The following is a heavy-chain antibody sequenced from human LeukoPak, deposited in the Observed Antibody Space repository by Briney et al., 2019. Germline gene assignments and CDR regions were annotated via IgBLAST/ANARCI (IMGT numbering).Heavy chain of an antibody. Sequence: PSETLSLTPAVNLGFHNGYSWNSLGQPPGKGLEWIGEINHSGSTNYNPSLKSRVTISVDTSKNQFSLKLSSVNAADANLDYCLRVVYKRLLFLERQFQRPYFLDYWGQGTLVTVSS. V-gene: IGHV4-34*01. CDR3: LRVVYKRLLFLERQFQRPYFLDY. CDR1: LGFHNGYS. J-gene: IGHJ4*02. D-gene: IGHD3/OR15-3a*01. CDR2: INHSGST.